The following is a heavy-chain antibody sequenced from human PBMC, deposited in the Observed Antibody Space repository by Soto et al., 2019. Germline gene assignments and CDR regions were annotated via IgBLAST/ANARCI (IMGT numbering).Heavy chain of an antibody. V-gene: IGHV3-72*01. J-gene: IGHJ4*02. D-gene: IGHD3-22*01. Sequence: EVQLVESGGGLVQPGGSLRLSCAASGFTFSDKYMDWVRQAPGKGLEWVGRIRNKANSYTTEYAASVKGRFTISRDDSKTSLYLVMSSLKTEDTAVYYCATYESARGGDFDYWGQGTLVTVSS. CDR1: GFTFSDKY. CDR2: IRNKANSYTT. CDR3: ATYESARGGDFDY.